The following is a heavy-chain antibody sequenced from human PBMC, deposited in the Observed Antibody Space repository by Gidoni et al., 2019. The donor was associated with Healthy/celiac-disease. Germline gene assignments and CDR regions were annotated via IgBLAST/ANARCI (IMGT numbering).Heavy chain of an antibody. Sequence: QVQLVQSGAEVKKPGSSVKVSCKASVVPFSSYAISWVRQAPGQGLEWMGGIIPIFGTANYAQKFQGRVTITADKSTSTAYMELSSLRSEDTAVYYCARDLFTAMGQEHYYYYMDVWGKGTTVTVSS. J-gene: IGHJ6*03. D-gene: IGHD5-18*01. CDR3: ARDLFTAMGQEHYYYYMDV. CDR1: VVPFSSYA. CDR2: IIPIFGTA. V-gene: IGHV1-69*06.